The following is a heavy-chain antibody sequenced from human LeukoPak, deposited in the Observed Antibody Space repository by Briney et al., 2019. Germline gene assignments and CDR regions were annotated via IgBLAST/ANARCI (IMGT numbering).Heavy chain of an antibody. CDR2: IKNDGTVK. CDR1: GFIFSHYG. V-gene: IGHV3-7*03. CDR3: AKIGHPHYYDSSGYYYVGGFFDY. J-gene: IGHJ4*02. Sequence: PGGSLRLSCAASGFIFSHYGMSWVRQAPGKGLEWVANIKNDGTVKNYVDSVKGRFTISRDNSKNTLCLQMNSLRAEDTAVYYCAKIGHPHYYDSSGYYYVGGFFDYWGQGILVTVSS. D-gene: IGHD3-22*01.